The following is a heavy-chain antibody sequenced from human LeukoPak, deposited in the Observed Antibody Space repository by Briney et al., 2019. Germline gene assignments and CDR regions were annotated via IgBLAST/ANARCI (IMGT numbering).Heavy chain of an antibody. CDR1: GGTFSSYA. V-gene: IGHV1-69*13. D-gene: IGHD4-17*01. Sequence: SVKVSCKASGGTFSSYAISWVRQAPGQGLEWMGGIIPIFGTANYAQKFQGRVTITADESTSTAYMELSSLRSEDTAVYYCARITLDYGAFLDYWGRGTLVTVSS. CDR3: ARITLDYGAFLDY. J-gene: IGHJ4*02. CDR2: IIPIFGTA.